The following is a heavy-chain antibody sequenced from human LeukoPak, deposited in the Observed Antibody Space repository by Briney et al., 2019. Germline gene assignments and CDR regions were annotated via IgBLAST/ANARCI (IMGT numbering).Heavy chain of an antibody. CDR1: GFTFSSYG. D-gene: IGHD3-22*01. V-gene: IGHV3-33*01. J-gene: IGHJ4*02. Sequence: HPGGSLRLSCAASGFTFSSYGMHWVRQAPGKGLEWVAFIWYDGSNKYYADSVKGRFTISRDNSKNTLYLQMNSLRAEDTAVYYCARNPSDSSGYPALWGQGTLVTVSS. CDR3: ARNPSDSSGYPAL. CDR2: IWYDGSNK.